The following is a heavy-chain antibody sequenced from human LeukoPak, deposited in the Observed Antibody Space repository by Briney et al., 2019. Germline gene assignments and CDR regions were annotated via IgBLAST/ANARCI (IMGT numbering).Heavy chain of an antibody. Sequence: GGSLRLSCTASGFTVSSNYMSWVRQAPGKGLEWVSVIYSGGGTYYADSVKGRFTISRDNSKNTLYLQMNSLRAEDTAVYYCARGASRDGSGYWGQGTLVTVSS. J-gene: IGHJ4*02. V-gene: IGHV3-66*01. CDR3: ARGASRDGSGY. CDR1: GFTVSSNY. CDR2: IYSGGGT. D-gene: IGHD5-24*01.